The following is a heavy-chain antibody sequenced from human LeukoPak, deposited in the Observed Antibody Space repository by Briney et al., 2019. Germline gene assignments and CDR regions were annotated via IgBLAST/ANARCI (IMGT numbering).Heavy chain of an antibody. J-gene: IGHJ6*02. CDR1: GGTFSSYA. Sequence: ASVKVSCKASGGTFSSYAISWVRQAPGQGLEWMGGIIPIFGTANYAQKFQGRVTITAVESTSTAYMELSSLRSEDTAVYYCARSILLWFGEHYYYYYGMDVWGQGTTVTVSS. CDR2: IIPIFGTA. CDR3: ARSILLWFGEHYYYYYGMDV. V-gene: IGHV1-69*13. D-gene: IGHD3-10*01.